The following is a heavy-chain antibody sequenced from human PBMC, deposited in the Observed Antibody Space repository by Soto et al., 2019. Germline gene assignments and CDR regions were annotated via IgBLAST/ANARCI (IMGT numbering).Heavy chain of an antibody. J-gene: IGHJ4*02. CDR3: ASRDPGTSVDY. V-gene: IGHV4-4*02. Sequence: QVRLRGWGQGLLKPSGPRPLPGVAPGGSFTGNNWGLWVRRPPGQGLEWIGEIYRTGSTKYNPPLKSRVTISLDKSENQFSLKVTSLTAADTAVYYCASRDPGTSVDYWGQGTLVTVSS. CDR1: GGSFTGNNW. CDR2: IYRTGST. D-gene: IGHD1-7*01.